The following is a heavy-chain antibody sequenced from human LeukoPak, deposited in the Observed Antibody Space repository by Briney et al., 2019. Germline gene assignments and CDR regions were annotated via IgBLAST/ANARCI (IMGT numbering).Heavy chain of an antibody. CDR1: GFTFSSYW. D-gene: IGHD6-13*01. Sequence: GGSLRLSCAASGFTFSSYWMHWVRQAPGKGLVWVSRINSDGSSTSYADSVKGRFTISRDNAKNTLYLQMNSLRAEDTAVYYCAKTIPGIAAAGAAKSFDYWGQGTLVTVSS. V-gene: IGHV3-74*01. CDR3: AKTIPGIAAAGAAKSFDY. CDR2: INSDGSST. J-gene: IGHJ4*02.